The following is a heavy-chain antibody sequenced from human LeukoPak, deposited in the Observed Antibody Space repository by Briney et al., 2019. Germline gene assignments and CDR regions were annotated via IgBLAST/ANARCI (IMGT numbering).Heavy chain of an antibody. CDR1: GFTFSDYH. Sequence: GGSLRLSCAASGFTFSDYHMSWIRQAPGKGLEWVSYISSSGSTIYYADSLKGRFTISRDNAKSSLYLQMNSLRAEDTAVYYCTRDRATNAGDFFDYWGQGTLVTVSS. J-gene: IGHJ4*02. CDR3: TRDRATNAGDFFDY. CDR2: ISSSGSTI. V-gene: IGHV3-11*04. D-gene: IGHD5-12*01.